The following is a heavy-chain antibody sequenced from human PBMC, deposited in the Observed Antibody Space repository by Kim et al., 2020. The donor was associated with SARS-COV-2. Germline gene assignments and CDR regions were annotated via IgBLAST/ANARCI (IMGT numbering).Heavy chain of an antibody. CDR1: GFTFSSYA. CDR2: ISSNGGST. J-gene: IGHJ1*01. Sequence: GGSLRLSCLAFGFTFSSYAMHWVRQAPGKGLEYVSAISSNGGSTYYADSVKARFTISRDNSKNTLYLQMSSLRAEDTAVYYCVKGCSSSWYEPEYFQHWGHGTLITVSS. CDR3: VKGCSSSWYEPEYFQH. V-gene: IGHV3-64D*06. D-gene: IGHD6-13*01.